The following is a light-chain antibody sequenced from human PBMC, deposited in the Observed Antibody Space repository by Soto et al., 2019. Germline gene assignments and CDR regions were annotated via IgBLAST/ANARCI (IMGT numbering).Light chain of an antibody. CDR2: EVS. CDR1: SSDIGAYKF. J-gene: IGLJ1*01. Sequence: ALTQSASVSGSPGQSITISCTGTSSDIGAYKFVSWYQQHPGKAPKLIIYEVSNRPSGVSNRFSGSKSGNTASLTISGLQAEDEADYYCCSYTSSSTLYVFGTGTKVTVL. V-gene: IGLV2-14*01. CDR3: CSYTSSSTLYV.